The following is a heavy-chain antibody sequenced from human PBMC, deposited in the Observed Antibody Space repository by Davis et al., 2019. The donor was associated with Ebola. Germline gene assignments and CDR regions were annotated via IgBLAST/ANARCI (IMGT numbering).Heavy chain of an antibody. CDR3: ARSRLIAAAGLDY. Sequence: MPGGSLRLSCTVSGGSISSYYWSWIRQPPGKGLEWIGYIYYSGSTNYNPSLKSRVTISVDTSKNQFSLKLSSVTAADTAVYYCARSRLIAAAGLDYWGQGTLVTVSS. D-gene: IGHD6-13*01. CDR1: GGSISSYY. J-gene: IGHJ4*02. V-gene: IGHV4-59*01. CDR2: IYYSGST.